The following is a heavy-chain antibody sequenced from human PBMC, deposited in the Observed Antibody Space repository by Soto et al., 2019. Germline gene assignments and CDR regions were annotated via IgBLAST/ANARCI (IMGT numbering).Heavy chain of an antibody. D-gene: IGHD3-3*01. CDR1: GGTFSSYA. V-gene: IGHV1-69*06. Sequence: SVKVSCKASGGTFSSYAISWVRQAPGQGLEWMGGIIPIFGTANYAQKFQGRVTITADKSTSTAYMELSSLRSEDTAVYYCARVSGGLRFLEWPRRGMDVWGQGTKVTVSS. CDR3: ARVSGGLRFLEWPRRGMDV. CDR2: IIPIFGTA. J-gene: IGHJ6*02.